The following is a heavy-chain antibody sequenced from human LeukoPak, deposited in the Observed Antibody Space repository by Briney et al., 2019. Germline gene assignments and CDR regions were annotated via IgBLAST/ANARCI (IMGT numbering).Heavy chain of an antibody. Sequence: GRSLRLSCAASGFTFSVYGMYWVRQPPGKGLEWVALISYDGTDKYHVDSVKGRFTISRDNSKNTLFLQMNSLRAEDTAVYYCAKRLWSSSTSCYDCWFDPWGQGTLVTVSS. CDR1: GFTFSVYG. J-gene: IGHJ5*02. CDR2: ISYDGTDK. V-gene: IGHV3-30*18. CDR3: AKRLWSSSTSCYDCWFDP. D-gene: IGHD2-2*01.